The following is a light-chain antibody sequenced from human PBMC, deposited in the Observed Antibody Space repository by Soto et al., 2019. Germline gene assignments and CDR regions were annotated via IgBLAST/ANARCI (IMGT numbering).Light chain of an antibody. J-gene: IGLJ1*01. Sequence: QSALTQPASVSGSPGQSITISCTGTSSDVGGYNYVSWYQQHPGKAPKLMIYEVNNRPSGVSNRFSGSKSGNTASLTISGLQAEDEADYYCSSYTSSSTGVFGTGTKVTVL. CDR2: EVN. CDR3: SSYTSSSTGV. V-gene: IGLV2-14*01. CDR1: SSDVGGYNY.